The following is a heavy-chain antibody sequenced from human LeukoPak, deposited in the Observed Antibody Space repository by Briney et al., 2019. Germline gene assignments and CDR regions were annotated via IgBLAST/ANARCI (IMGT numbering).Heavy chain of an antibody. CDR2: IYYSGNT. CDR1: GGSMSSYY. J-gene: IGHJ3*02. Sequence: SETLSLTCTVSGGSMSSYYWSWIRQPPGKGLEWIGYIYYSGNTNYNPSLKSRVTISVDTSKNQFSLKLSSVTAADTAVYYCARVVTYYYGSGSTPDAFDIWGQGTMVTVSS. CDR3: ARVVTYYYGSGSTPDAFDI. V-gene: IGHV4-59*01. D-gene: IGHD3-10*01.